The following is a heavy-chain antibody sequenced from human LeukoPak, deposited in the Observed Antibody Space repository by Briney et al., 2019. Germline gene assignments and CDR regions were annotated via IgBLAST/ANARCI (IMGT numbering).Heavy chain of an antibody. CDR1: GYTFTGYY. D-gene: IGHD2-15*01. Sequence: GASVKVSCKASGYTFTGYYMHWVRQAPGQGLEWMGWINPNSGGTNYAQKFQGRVTMTRGTSISTAYMGLSRLRSDDTAVYYCAREKVVVAATEGVAFDIWGQGTMVTVSS. CDR2: INPNSGGT. J-gene: IGHJ3*02. CDR3: AREKVVVAATEGVAFDI. V-gene: IGHV1-2*02.